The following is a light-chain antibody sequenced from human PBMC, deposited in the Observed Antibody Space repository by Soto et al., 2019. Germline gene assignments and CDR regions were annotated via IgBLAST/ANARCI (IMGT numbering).Light chain of an antibody. CDR3: QQSYSTPTWT. V-gene: IGKV1-39*01. Sequence: DIQMTQTPSSLSASVGDRVTITCRASQSISSYLNWYQQKPGKAPKLLIYAASSLQSGFPSRFSGSVSGTDFTLTISSLQPGDFATYYCQQSYSTPTWTFGQGTKVDIK. CDR1: QSISSY. J-gene: IGKJ1*01. CDR2: AAS.